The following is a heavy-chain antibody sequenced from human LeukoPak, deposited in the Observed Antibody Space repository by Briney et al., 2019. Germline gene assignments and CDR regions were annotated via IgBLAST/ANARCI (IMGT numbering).Heavy chain of an antibody. Sequence: PSGTLSLTCAVSSGSIFSSNWWSWVRQPPGKGLEWVSSISSSSSYIYYADSVKGRFTISRDNAKNSLYLQMNSLRAEDTAVYYCARDRPKPGYNWNSRYFDYWGQGTLVTVSS. CDR2: ISSSSSYI. V-gene: IGHV3-21*01. J-gene: IGHJ4*02. CDR3: ARDRPKPGYNWNSRYFDY. D-gene: IGHD1-7*01. CDR1: SGSIFSSNW.